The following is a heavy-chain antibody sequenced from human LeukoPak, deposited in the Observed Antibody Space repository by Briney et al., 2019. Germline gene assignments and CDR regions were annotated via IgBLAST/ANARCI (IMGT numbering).Heavy chain of an antibody. Sequence: SETLSLTCTVSGGSISSSSYYWGWIRQPPGKGLEWIGSIYYSGSTYYNPSLKSRVTISVDTSKNQFSLKLSSVTAADTAVYYCARVAAVAGTAVDYWGQGTLVTVSS. J-gene: IGHJ4*02. CDR2: IYYSGST. V-gene: IGHV4-39*07. CDR3: ARVAAVAGTAVDY. D-gene: IGHD6-19*01. CDR1: GGSISSSSYY.